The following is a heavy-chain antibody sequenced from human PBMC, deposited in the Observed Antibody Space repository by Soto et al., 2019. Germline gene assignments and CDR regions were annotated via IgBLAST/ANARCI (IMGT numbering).Heavy chain of an antibody. D-gene: IGHD2-2*01. CDR1: GGTFSTYA. J-gene: IGHJ4*02. CDR2: IVPIFDTA. Sequence: QVQLMQSGAEVKKPGSSVKVSCKASGGTFSTYAISWVRQAPGQGLEWLGAIVPIFDTANYAQKFQGRVTITADESTGTVYMELTSLRSDDTAVYYCGGETYCSSINCPGDYWGQGTLVTVSS. CDR3: GGETYCSSINCPGDY. V-gene: IGHV1-69*01.